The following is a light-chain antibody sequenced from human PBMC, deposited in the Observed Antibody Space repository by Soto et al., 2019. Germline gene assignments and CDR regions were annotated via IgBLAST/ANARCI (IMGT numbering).Light chain of an antibody. CDR1: RSLLYKGAGNTY. CDR3: MQGTHWPPRT. CDR2: KVS. V-gene: IGKV2-30*01. J-gene: IGKJ1*01. Sequence: DVVMTQSPLSLAVTLGQSASISCRSSRSLLYKGAGNTYLTWFQQRPGQSPRRLIYKVSKRDSGVTDRFSGSGADTKFTLKISRVEADDVVVYYCMQGTHWPPRTFGQGTKVEIK.